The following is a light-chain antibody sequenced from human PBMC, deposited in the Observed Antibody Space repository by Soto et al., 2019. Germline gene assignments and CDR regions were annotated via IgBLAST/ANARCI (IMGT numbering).Light chain of an antibody. V-gene: IGKV3-20*01. CDR1: QSVGSSY. CDR2: STS. Sequence: ENVLTQSPGTLSLSPGERATLSCRASQSVGSSYLAWYQQKPGQAPRLLIYSTSSRATDIPDRFGGSGSGTDFTLTISRLEPEDFAVYYCQQYDSPRWTFGQGTKVEIK. J-gene: IGKJ1*01. CDR3: QQYDSPRWT.